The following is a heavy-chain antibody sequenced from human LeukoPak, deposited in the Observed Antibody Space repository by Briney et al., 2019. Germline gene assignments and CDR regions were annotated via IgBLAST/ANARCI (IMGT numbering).Heavy chain of an antibody. J-gene: IGHJ4*02. CDR1: GFTFSSYA. D-gene: IGHD6-19*01. V-gene: IGHV3-64*01. Sequence: GGSLRLSCAASGFTFSSYAMHWVRQAPGKGLEYVSAISSNGGSTYYANSVKGRFTISRDNSKNTLYLQMGSLRAEDMAVYYCARGVAWSSSGWYFDYWGQGTLVTVSS. CDR3: ARGVAWSSSGWYFDY. CDR2: ISSNGGST.